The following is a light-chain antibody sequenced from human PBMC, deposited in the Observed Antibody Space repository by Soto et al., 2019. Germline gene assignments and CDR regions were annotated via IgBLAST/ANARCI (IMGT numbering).Light chain of an antibody. Sequence: EIVIAXSPAXLXXXXXXRXXLXCXASQSLSNNLAWYQQKPGQVPRLLIYDASTRAAGIPTGFSGGGSGTDFTLTISRLEPEDFAVYYCQQFSSYPLTFGGGTKVDIK. CDR3: QQFSSYPLT. J-gene: IGKJ4*01. V-gene: IGKV3-15*01. CDR1: QSLSNN. CDR2: DAS.